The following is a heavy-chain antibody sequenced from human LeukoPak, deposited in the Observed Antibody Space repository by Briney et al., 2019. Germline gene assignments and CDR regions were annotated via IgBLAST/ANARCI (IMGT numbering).Heavy chain of an antibody. CDR1: GFTLGIYV. CDR2: ISYDGKDE. Sequence: GGPLRLSWKGSGFTLGIYVRHGVRRAPGRGRGGVAGISYDGKDEYYADSAKDRFSVSRDNSNNTLYVQMNSLRPEDTAVYYCAREYWGTIFGGVIAFWGQGTLVTVSS. CDR3: AREYWGTIFGGVIAF. V-gene: IGHV3-30*04. J-gene: IGHJ4*02. D-gene: IGHD3-16*02.